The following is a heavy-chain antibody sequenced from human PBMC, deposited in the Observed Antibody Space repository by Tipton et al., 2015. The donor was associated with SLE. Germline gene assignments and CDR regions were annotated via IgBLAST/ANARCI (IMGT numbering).Heavy chain of an antibody. CDR1: GFIFRSYG. CDR2: MSGSGDDT. J-gene: IGHJ4*02. V-gene: IGHV3-23*01. CDR3: AKDRVGATPEYYFDK. Sequence: LRLSCTASGFIFRSYGMSWVRQAPGKGLEWVSGMSGSGDDTYYAASVKGRFTMSRDNSKNTMYLEMNNLGVEDTAVYYCAKDRVGATPEYYFDKWGQGTLVNVSS. D-gene: IGHD1-26*01.